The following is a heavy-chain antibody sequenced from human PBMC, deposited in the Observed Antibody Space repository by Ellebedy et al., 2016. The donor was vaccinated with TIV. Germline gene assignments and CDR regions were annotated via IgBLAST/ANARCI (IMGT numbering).Heavy chain of an antibody. CDR3: AKDPGGMAVAVVGN. J-gene: IGHJ4*02. V-gene: IGHV3-23*01. Sequence: GESLKISXAASGFTFSSYAMSWVRQAPGKGLEWVSGISGSGGSTYYADSVKGRFTISRDNSKNTLYLQMNSLRAEDTAVYYCAKDPGGMAVAVVGNWGQGTLVTVSS. CDR1: GFTFSSYA. D-gene: IGHD6-19*01. CDR2: ISGSGGST.